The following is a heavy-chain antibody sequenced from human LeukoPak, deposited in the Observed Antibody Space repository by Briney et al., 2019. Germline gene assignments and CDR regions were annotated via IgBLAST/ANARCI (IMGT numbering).Heavy chain of an antibody. CDR3: ALGGTYFDF. CDR1: GFIFSSFG. V-gene: IGHV3-30*03. D-gene: IGHD3-16*01. J-gene: IGHJ4*02. CDR2: ISHDGDNT. Sequence: GGSLRLSCAASGFIFSSFGIHWVRQAPGQGLEWVAVISHDGDNTYYADSVKGRFTISRDNSKNTLFLQLGSLRADDTAVYYCALGGTYFDFWGQGTLVTVSS.